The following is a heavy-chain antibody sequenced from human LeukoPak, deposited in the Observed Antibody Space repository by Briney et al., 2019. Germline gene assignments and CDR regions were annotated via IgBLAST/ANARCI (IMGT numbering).Heavy chain of an antibody. CDR3: ARVDSSTMSYFDY. CDR2: IYYSGST. Sequence: PSETLSLTCTVSGGSISSYYWSWIRQPPGKGLEWIGYIYYSGSTNYNPTLKSRVTISVDTSKNQFSLKLSSVTAADTAVYYCARVDSSTMSYFDYWGQGAPVSHSS. J-gene: IGHJ4*02. CDR1: GGSISSYY. V-gene: IGHV4-59*01. D-gene: IGHD6-13*01.